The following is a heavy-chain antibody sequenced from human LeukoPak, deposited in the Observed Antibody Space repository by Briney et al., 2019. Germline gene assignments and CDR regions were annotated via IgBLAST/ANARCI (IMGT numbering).Heavy chain of an antibody. D-gene: IGHD6-19*01. J-gene: IGHJ4*02. CDR3: AKDMSYRVEQWLATLPDY. CDR1: GFIFDDYA. CDR2: ISWNSGSI. Sequence: QPGGSLRLSCAASGFIFDDYAMHWVRQAPGKGLEWVSGISWNSGSIGYADSVKGRFTISRDNAKNSLYLQMNSLRAEDTALYYCAKDMSYRVEQWLATLPDYWGQGTLVTVSS. V-gene: IGHV3-9*01.